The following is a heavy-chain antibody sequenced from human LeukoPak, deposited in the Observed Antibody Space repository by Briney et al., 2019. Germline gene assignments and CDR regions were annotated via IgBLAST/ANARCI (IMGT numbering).Heavy chain of an antibody. V-gene: IGHV4-61*01. D-gene: IGHD6-13*01. Sequence: SETLSLTCTVSGGSVSSGSYYWSWIRQPPGKGLEWIGYIYYSGSTNYNPSLKSRVTISVDTSKNQFSLKLSSVTAADTAVYYCARVPSSQQPDFDYWGQGTLVTVSS. J-gene: IGHJ4*02. CDR1: GGSVSSGSYY. CDR2: IYYSGST. CDR3: ARVPSSQQPDFDY.